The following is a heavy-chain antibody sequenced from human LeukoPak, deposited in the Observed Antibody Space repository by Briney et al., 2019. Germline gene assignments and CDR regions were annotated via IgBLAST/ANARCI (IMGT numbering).Heavy chain of an antibody. D-gene: IGHD6-25*01. Sequence: SETLSLTCTVSGGSISSYYWSRIRQPPGKGLEWIGYIYTSGSTNYNPSLKSRVTISVDTSKNQFSLKLSSVTAADTAVYYCARQIAAAGTFIDYWGQGTLVTVSS. CDR3: ARQIAAAGTFIDY. V-gene: IGHV4-4*09. CDR2: IYTSGST. J-gene: IGHJ4*02. CDR1: GGSISSYY.